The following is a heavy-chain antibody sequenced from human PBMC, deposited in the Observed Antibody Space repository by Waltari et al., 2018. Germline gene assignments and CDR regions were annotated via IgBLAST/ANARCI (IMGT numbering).Heavy chain of an antibody. CDR1: GYTFTSYY. CDR3: ARVEMATITPTWAFDI. Sequence: QVQLVQSGAEVKKPGASVKVSCKASGYTFTSYYMHWVRQAPGQGLEWMGIINPSGGSTSYGQKVQGGVTMTRDTSTSTVYMELSSLRSEDTAVYYCARVEMATITPTWAFDIWGQGTMVTVSS. J-gene: IGHJ3*02. CDR2: INPSGGST. D-gene: IGHD5-12*01. V-gene: IGHV1-46*03.